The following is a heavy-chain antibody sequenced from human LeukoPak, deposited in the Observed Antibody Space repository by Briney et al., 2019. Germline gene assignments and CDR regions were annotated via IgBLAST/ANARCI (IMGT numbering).Heavy chain of an antibody. V-gene: IGHV1-69*13. CDR1: GYTFTGYY. CDR2: IIPIFGTA. J-gene: IGHJ4*02. CDR3: ARAEYSYGYLGDY. D-gene: IGHD5-18*01. Sequence: ASVKVSCKASGYTFTGYYMHWVRQAPGQGLEWMGGIIPIFGTANYAQKFQGRVTITADESTSTAYMELSSLRSEDTAVYYCARAEYSYGYLGDYWGQGTLVTVSS.